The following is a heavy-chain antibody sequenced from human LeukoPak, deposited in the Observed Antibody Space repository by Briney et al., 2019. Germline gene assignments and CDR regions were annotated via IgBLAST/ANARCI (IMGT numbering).Heavy chain of an antibody. D-gene: IGHD6-13*01. J-gene: IGHJ4*02. CDR2: IRSKANNYAT. CDR3: GAGYSSSGDYFDY. V-gene: IGHV3-73*01. Sequence: PGGSLRLSCAASGFIFSDSAMHWVRQASVKGLEWVGRIRSKANNYATTYGASVKGRFTISRDDSKNTAYLQVNSLKTEDTAVYYCGAGYSSSGDYFDYWGQGTLVTVSS. CDR1: GFIFSDSA.